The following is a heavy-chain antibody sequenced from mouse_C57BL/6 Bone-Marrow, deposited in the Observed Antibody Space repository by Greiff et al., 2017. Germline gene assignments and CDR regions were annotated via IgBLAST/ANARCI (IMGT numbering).Heavy chain of an antibody. V-gene: IGHV1-19*01. J-gene: IGHJ3*01. D-gene: IGHD2-3*01. CDR3: ARSRYDVYYGAWFAY. CDR2: INPYNGGT. CDR1: GYTFTDYY. Sequence: VQLQQSGPVLVKPGASVKMSCKASGYTFTDYYMNWVKQSHGKSLEWIGVINPYNGGTSYNQKFKGKATLTVDKSSSPAYMELNSLTSEDSAVYYCARSRYDVYYGAWFAYWGQGTLVTVSA.